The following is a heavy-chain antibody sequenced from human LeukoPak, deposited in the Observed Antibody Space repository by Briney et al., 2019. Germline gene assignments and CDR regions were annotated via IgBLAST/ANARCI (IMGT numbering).Heavy chain of an antibody. CDR3: ANEIRPNNY. Sequence: GGSLRLSCAVSGFTLTNHGVSWVRQAPGKGLQWVSSISISGDDTHYADSVQGRFTIYRDNSRNTLYLQMNRLRVDDTAVYYCANEIRPNNYWGQGTLVTVSS. J-gene: IGHJ4*02. CDR1: GFTLTNHG. V-gene: IGHV3-23*01. CDR2: ISISGDDT.